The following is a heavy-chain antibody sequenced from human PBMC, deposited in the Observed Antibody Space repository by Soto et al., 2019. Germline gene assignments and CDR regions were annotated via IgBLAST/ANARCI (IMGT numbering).Heavy chain of an antibody. CDR1: GFTFDDYA. J-gene: IGHJ6*02. CDR3: ANLAAFPYGMDV. V-gene: IGHV3-9*01. D-gene: IGHD6-25*01. Sequence: EVQLVESGGGLVQPGRSLRLSCAASGFTFDDYAMHWVRQAPGKGLEWVSGISWNSGSIGYADSVKGRFTISRDNAKNSLHLQMNSLRAEDTALYYCANLAAFPYGMDVWGQGTTVTVSS. CDR2: ISWNSGSI.